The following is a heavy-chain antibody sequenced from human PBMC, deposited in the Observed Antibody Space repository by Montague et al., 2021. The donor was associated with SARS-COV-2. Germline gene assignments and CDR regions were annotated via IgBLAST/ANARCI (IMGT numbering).Heavy chain of an antibody. CDR3: ARIVGVLLWFGGSGYGMDV. Sequence: PALVKPTQTLTLTCTFSGFSLSTSGMCVSWIRQPPGKALEWLARIDWDDDKYYSTSLKTRLTISKDTSKNQVVLTMTNMDPVDTATYYCARIVGVLLWFGGSGYGMDVWGQGTTVTVSS. CDR2: IDWDDDK. D-gene: IGHD3-10*01. V-gene: IGHV2-70*11. J-gene: IGHJ6*02. CDR1: GFSLSTSGMC.